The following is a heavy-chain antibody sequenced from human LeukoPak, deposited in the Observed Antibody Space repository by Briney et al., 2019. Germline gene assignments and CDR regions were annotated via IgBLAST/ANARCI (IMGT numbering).Heavy chain of an antibody. CDR3: ARDAPGNCSGGRCYSVA. Sequence: ASVKASCKATGYPFNVFGITWVRQAPGQGPEWMGWINTFNGDTNYAQKVQGRVTLTADTSTTTAYMELRRLRFDDTAVYYCARDAPGNCSGGRCYSVAWGQGTLVLVSS. V-gene: IGHV1-18*01. J-gene: IGHJ4*02. CDR1: GYPFNVFG. CDR2: INTFNGDT. D-gene: IGHD2-15*01.